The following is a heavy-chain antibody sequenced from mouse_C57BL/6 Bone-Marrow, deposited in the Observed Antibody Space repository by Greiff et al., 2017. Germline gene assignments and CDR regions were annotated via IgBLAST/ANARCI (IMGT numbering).Heavy chain of an antibody. CDR3: ARSGTVVFDY. CDR2: IYPGSGST. Sequence: VKLMESGAELVKPGASVKMSCKASGYTFTSYWITWVKQRPGQGLEWIGDIYPGSGSTNYNEKFKSKATLTVDTSSSTAYMQLSSLTSEDSAVYYCARSGTVVFDYWGQGTTLTVSS. J-gene: IGHJ2*01. CDR1: GYTFTSYW. V-gene: IGHV1-55*01. D-gene: IGHD1-1*01.